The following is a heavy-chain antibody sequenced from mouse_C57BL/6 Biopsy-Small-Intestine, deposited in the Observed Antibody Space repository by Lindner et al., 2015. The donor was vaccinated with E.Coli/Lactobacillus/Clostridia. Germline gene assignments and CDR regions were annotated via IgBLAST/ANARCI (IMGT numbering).Heavy chain of an antibody. CDR3: ARPTTLGGQFDY. J-gene: IGHJ4*01. V-gene: IGHV1-74*01. CDR2: ISAFNGDT. CDR1: GYTFTNYG. D-gene: IGHD5-5*01. Sequence: SVKVSCKASGYTFTNYGISWVRQAPGQGLEWMGWISAFNGDTNYARKFKGRVTLTTDTSTTTAYMELTSLTSDDTAVYYCARPTTLGGQFDYWGQGTLVTVSS.